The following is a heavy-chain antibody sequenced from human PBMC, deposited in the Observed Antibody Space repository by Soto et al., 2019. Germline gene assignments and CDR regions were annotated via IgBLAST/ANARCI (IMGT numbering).Heavy chain of an antibody. V-gene: IGHV1-69*01. CDR1: GGTFSSYA. D-gene: IGHD3-9*01. Sequence: QVQLVQSGAEVKKPGSSVKVSCKASGGTFSSYAISWVRQAPGQGLEWMGGIIPIFGTANYAQKFQGRVTITAVESTSTAYMELSSLRSEDTAVYYCARPRDILTGYYDAFDIWGQGTMVTVSS. CDR2: IIPIFGTA. CDR3: ARPRDILTGYYDAFDI. J-gene: IGHJ3*02.